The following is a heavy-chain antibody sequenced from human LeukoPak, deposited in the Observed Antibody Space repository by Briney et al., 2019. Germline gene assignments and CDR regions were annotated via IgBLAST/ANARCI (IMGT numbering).Heavy chain of an antibody. V-gene: IGHV1-2*02. D-gene: IGHD3-3*01. CDR3: ARCYTYDFWSGGSYYMDV. Sequence: ASVKVSCKTSGYTFTGYYMHWVRQAPGQGLEWMGWVNPNSGGTNYAQKFQGRVTMTRDTSISTAYMELSRLRSDDTAVYYCARCYTYDFWSGGSYYMDVWGKGTTVTVSS. CDR1: GYTFTGYY. CDR2: VNPNSGGT. J-gene: IGHJ6*03.